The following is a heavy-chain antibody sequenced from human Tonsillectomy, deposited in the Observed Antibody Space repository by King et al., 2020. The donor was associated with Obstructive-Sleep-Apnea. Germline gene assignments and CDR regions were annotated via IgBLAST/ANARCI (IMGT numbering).Heavy chain of an antibody. CDR1: DVSFSGFL. J-gene: IGHJ6*02. V-gene: IGHV4-34*01. CDR2: INDSGIT. Sequence: VQLQQWGAGLLKPSETLSLTCTVYDVSFSGFLWSWIRQSPGKGPEWIGDINDSGITNYNPSLQSRVKISLDTSKSQFSLTVTAVSAADTAVYYCARGFCSATSCYPCDHYYVGIDVWGQGTMVTVSS. CDR3: ARGFCSATSCYPCDHYYVGIDV. D-gene: IGHD2-2*01.